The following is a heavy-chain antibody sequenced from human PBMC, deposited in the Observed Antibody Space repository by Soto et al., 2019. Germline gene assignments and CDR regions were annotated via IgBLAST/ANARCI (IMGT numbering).Heavy chain of an antibody. CDR1: GGSVSSGSYY. CDR3: ARERPSTVPTRNNWFDP. V-gene: IGHV4-61*01. J-gene: IGHJ5*02. Sequence: SETLSLTCTVSGGSVSSGSYYWSWIRQPPGKGLEWIGYIYYSGSTNYNPSLKSRVTISVDTSKNQFSLKLSSVTAADTAVYYCARERPSTVPTRNNWFDPWGQGTLGTVSS. D-gene: IGHD4-17*01. CDR2: IYYSGST.